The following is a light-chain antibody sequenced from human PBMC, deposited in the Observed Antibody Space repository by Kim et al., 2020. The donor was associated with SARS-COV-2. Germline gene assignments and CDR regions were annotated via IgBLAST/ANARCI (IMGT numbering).Light chain of an antibody. Sequence: PGQTDGVSCGENSIGSNSVHWYQQKSGQAPVLVMYYNSDRPSGIPGRFAGSNSGNTATLTISRVEAGDEADYYCQVWDSSSDHRVVFGGGTQLTVL. V-gene: IGLV3-21*04. CDR2: YNS. CDR3: QVWDSSSDHRVV. CDR1: SIGSNS. J-gene: IGLJ2*01.